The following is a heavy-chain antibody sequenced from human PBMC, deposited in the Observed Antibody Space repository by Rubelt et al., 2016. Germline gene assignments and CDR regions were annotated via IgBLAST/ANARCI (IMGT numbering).Heavy chain of an antibody. Sequence: VQLVESGGGLVKPGGSLRLSCAASGFTFSSYSMNWVRQAPGKGLEWVAFIRYDGSNKNYADSVKGRFTISRENSKNTLYLQMNSLRAEDTAVYYCAKRRETRWNYGDYWGQGTLVTVSS. CDR2: IRYDGSNK. CDR1: GFTFSSYS. CDR3: AKRRETRWNYGDY. J-gene: IGHJ4*02. V-gene: IGHV3-30*02. D-gene: IGHD1-7*01.